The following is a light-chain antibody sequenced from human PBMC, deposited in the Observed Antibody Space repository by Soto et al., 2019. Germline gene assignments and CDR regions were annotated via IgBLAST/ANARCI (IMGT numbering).Light chain of an antibody. CDR3: QQYNNWWT. Sequence: EIVMTQSPATLSVAPGERATLSCRASQCVSINLAWYQQKPGQAPRLLIYCASTRATGIPARFSVSGSGTDFTLTISSLQSEDFAVYYCQQYNNWWTFGQGTKVEI. CDR1: QCVSIN. CDR2: CAS. J-gene: IGKJ1*01. V-gene: IGKV3-15*01.